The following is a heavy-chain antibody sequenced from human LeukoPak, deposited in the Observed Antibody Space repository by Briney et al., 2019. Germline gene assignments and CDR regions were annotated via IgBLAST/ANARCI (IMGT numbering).Heavy chain of an antibody. V-gene: IGHV4-39*07. CDR3: ARVYSSGWLRGHFDY. CDR1: GGSISSSSYY. J-gene: IGHJ4*02. D-gene: IGHD6-19*01. Sequence: SETLSLTCTVSGGSISSSSYYWGWIRQPPGKGLEWIGSIYYSGSTYYNPSLKSRVTISVDTSKNQFSLKLSSVTAADTAVYYCARVYSSGWLRGHFDYWGQGTLVTVSS. CDR2: IYYSGST.